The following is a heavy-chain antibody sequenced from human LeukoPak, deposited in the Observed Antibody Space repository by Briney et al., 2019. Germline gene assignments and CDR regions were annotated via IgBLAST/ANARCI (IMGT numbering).Heavy chain of an antibody. Sequence: GASVKVSCKASGYIFTGYYMHWVRQAPEQGLEWMGWIDPNSGGADYAQKFQGRVTMTRDKSISTAYMALSRLRSDDTAMYYCARGPPEYCSGGTCYSGRNWIDPWGQGTLVTVSS. D-gene: IGHD2-15*01. CDR3: ARGPPEYCSGGTCYSGRNWIDP. J-gene: IGHJ5*02. CDR1: GYIFTGYY. CDR2: IDPNSGGA. V-gene: IGHV1-2*02.